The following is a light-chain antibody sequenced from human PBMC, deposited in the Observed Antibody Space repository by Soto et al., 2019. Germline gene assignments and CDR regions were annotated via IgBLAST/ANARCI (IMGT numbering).Light chain of an antibody. J-gene: IGKJ5*01. CDR2: RAS. CDR3: QQRKNWPPIT. CDR1: QTIYSN. Sequence: IMMTQSPATLSVSLGERATLSCRAGQTIYSNVAWYQQRPGQAPRLLIYRASTRATGVPARFSGSGSGTVFTLTIGSLEPEDSAVYYCQQRKNWPPITFGQGTRLEIK. V-gene: IGKV3-15*01.